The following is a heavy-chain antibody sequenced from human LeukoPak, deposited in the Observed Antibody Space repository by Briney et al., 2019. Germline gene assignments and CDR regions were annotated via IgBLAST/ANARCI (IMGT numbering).Heavy chain of an antibody. CDR1: GDTFSSYA. V-gene: IGHV1-69*05. CDR3: ARSIKQQLVRYYFDY. J-gene: IGHJ4*02. Sequence: SVKVSCKASGDTFSSYAISWGRQAPGQGLEWRGGMNPIFGTANYAQKSQCRVTITTDESTSTAYMELSSLRSEDTAVYYCARSIKQQLVRYYFDYWGQGTLVTVSS. D-gene: IGHD6-13*01. CDR2: MNPIFGTA.